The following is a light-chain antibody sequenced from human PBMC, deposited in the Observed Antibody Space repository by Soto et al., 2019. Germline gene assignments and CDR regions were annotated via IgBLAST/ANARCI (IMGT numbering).Light chain of an antibody. CDR1: SSNIGAGYD. CDR3: QSYDSSLRGSV. Sequence: QLVLTQPPSVSGAPGQRVTISCTGSSSNIGAGYDVHWYQQLPGTAPKLLIYGNSNRPSGVPDRFSGSKSGTSASLAITGLQAEDEADSYCQSYDSSLRGSVFGGGTKLTVL. J-gene: IGLJ3*02. CDR2: GNS. V-gene: IGLV1-40*01.